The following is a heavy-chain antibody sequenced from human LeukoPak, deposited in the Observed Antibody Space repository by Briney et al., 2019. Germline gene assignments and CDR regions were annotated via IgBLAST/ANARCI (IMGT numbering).Heavy chain of an antibody. J-gene: IGHJ4*02. CDR3: ARSSYCGGDCLRTFEY. CDR2: INWNGGST. Sequence: GGSLRLSCAASGFTFDDYGMSWVRQAPGKGLEWVSTINWNGGSTGYADSVKGRFTISRDNAKNSLYLQMNSLRAEDTALYYCARSSYCGGDCLRTFEYWGQGTLVTVSS. D-gene: IGHD2-21*02. CDR1: GFTFDDYG. V-gene: IGHV3-20*04.